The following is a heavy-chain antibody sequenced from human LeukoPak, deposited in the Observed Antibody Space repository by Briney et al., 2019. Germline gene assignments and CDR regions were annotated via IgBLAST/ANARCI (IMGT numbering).Heavy chain of an antibody. J-gene: IGHJ5*02. CDR1: VFTLSSYP. CDR3: AKDVRRCNGGCT. CDR2: ISGSGGST. V-gene: IGHV3-23*01. Sequence: GGSLRLSCAASVFTLSSYPMIWVRQAQGKGLEWVSAISGSGGSTYYADSVKGRFTISRDNSKNTLSLQMNSLRVEDTAIYYCAKDVRRCNGGCTWGQGTLVTVSS. D-gene: IGHD4-23*01.